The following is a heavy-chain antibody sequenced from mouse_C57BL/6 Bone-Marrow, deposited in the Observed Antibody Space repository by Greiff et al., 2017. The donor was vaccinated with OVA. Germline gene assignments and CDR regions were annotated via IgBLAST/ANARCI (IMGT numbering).Heavy chain of an antibody. D-gene: IGHD2-4*01. Sequence: VQLQQSGTVLARPGASVKMSCKTSGYTFNSYWMHWVKQRPGQGLEWIGAIYPGNSDTSYNQKFKGKAKLTAVTSASTAYMELSSLTNEDSAVYYCTRGDYDYDDYAMDYWGQGTSVTVSS. CDR3: TRGDYDYDDYAMDY. J-gene: IGHJ4*01. CDR1: GYTFNSYW. CDR2: IYPGNSDT. V-gene: IGHV1-5*01.